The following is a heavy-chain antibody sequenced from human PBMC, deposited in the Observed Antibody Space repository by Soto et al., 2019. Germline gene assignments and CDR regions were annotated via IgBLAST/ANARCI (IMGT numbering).Heavy chain of an antibody. D-gene: IGHD3-9*01. CDR3: AKTLFVHFDWSYMDV. V-gene: IGHV3-23*01. J-gene: IGHJ6*03. CDR1: GFTFSNYA. Sequence: GGSLRLSCAVSGFTFSNYAMYWVRQAPGKGLEWVSGISDSGGRTFYADSVKGRFTISRDNSKNTLYLQMNSLRPEDTAVYYCAKTLFVHFDWSYMDVWGKGTTVTVSS. CDR2: ISDSGGRT.